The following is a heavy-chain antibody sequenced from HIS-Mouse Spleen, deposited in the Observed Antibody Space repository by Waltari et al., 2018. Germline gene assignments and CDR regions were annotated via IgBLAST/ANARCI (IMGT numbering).Heavy chain of an antibody. CDR3: ARSGRGDFWSGRFDP. CDR1: GGSFSGYY. D-gene: IGHD3-3*01. J-gene: IGHJ5*02. Sequence: QVQLQQWGAGLLKPSETLSLTCAVYGGSFSGYYWSWIRQPPGKGLEWIGEINHSGNTNYNPSLKSRVTISVDTSKNQFSLKLSSVTAADTAVYYCARSGRGDFWSGRFDPWGQGTLVTVSS. CDR2: INHSGNT. V-gene: IGHV4-34*01.